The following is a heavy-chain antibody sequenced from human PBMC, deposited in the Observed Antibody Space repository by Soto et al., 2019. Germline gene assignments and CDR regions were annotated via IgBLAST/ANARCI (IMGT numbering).Heavy chain of an antibody. CDR3: AKEDKSPEY. CDR2: ISGSGGTT. Sequence: GGSLRLSCAASGFTFSNAWINWVRQAPGKGLEWVSAISGSGGTTYYADSVKGRFTISRDNSKNTLYLQMNSLRAEDTAVYYCAKEDKSPEYWGQGTLVTVSS. V-gene: IGHV3-23*01. J-gene: IGHJ4*02. CDR1: GFTFSNAW.